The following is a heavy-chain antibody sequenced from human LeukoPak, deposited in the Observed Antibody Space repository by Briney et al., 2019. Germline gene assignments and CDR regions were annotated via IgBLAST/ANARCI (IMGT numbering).Heavy chain of an antibody. Sequence: GASVKVSCKASGYTFTGYYMHWVRQAPGQGLEWMGWINPNSGGTNYAQKFQGRVTMTRDTSISTAYMELSRLRSDDTAVYYCAKDHSSAESPYGMDVWGQGTTVTVSS. CDR3: AKDHSSAESPYGMDV. CDR2: INPNSGGT. J-gene: IGHJ6*02. V-gene: IGHV1-2*02. D-gene: IGHD6-6*01. CDR1: GYTFTGYY.